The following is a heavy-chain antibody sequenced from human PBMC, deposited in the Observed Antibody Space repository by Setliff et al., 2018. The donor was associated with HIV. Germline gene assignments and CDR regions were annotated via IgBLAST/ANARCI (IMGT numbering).Heavy chain of an antibody. CDR3: ARVRGDNFWSGSYSLPASDAFGV. Sequence: SETLSLTCSVSGGSMTRNYWSWIRQPPGKGLEWIGYIYYSGTTNYNPALKSRVTFSVDMSKTQVSLKLTSVTAADTAMYFCARVRGDNFWSGSYSLPASDAFGVWGQGTMVTVSS. J-gene: IGHJ3*01. CDR1: GGSMTRNY. D-gene: IGHD3-3*01. CDR2: IYYSGTT. V-gene: IGHV4-59*01.